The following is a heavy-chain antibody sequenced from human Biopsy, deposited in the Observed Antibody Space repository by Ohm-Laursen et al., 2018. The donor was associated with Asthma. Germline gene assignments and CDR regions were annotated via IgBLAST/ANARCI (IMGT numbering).Heavy chain of an antibody. CDR2: IYYSGST. CDR1: GGSISRDY. J-gene: IGHJ4*02. CDR3: AFFNSGGFDY. Sequence: SETLSLTCIVSGGSISRDYWSWIRQPPGKGLEWIGYIYYSGSTNYSPSLKSRVTMSVDRSENQFSLKLTSVAAADTAVYYCAFFNSGGFDYWGQGALVTVSS. D-gene: IGHD6-19*01. V-gene: IGHV4-59*01.